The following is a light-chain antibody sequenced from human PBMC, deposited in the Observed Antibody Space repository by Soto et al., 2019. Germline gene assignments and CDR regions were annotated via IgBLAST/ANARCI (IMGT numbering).Light chain of an antibody. CDR3: CSYAGSGTFPYV. CDR1: SSDVGSFNL. CDR2: EVS. Sequence: QSDLAQPASVSGSPGQSLTISCNGTSSDVGSFNLVSWYQQHPGKAPKLMIYEVSKRPSGVSNRFSGSKSANTASLTISGLQAEDEADYYCCSYAGSGTFPYVFGTGTKVT. J-gene: IGLJ1*01. V-gene: IGLV2-23*02.